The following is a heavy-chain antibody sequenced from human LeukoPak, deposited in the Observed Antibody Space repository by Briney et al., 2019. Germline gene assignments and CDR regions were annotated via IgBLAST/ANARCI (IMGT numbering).Heavy chain of an antibody. CDR2: INHSGST. D-gene: IGHD3-3*01. Sequence: SETLSLTCAVYGGSFSGYYWSWIRQPPGKGLEWIGEINHSGSTNYNPSLKSRVTISVDTSKNQFSLKLSSVTAADAAVYYCARGLQYYDFWSGPTRFDPWGQGTLVTVSS. J-gene: IGHJ5*02. CDR1: GGSFSGYY. V-gene: IGHV4-34*01. CDR3: ARGLQYYDFWSGPTRFDP.